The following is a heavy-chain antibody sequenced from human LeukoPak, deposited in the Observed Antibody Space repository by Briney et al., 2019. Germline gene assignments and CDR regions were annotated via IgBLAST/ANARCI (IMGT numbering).Heavy chain of an antibody. V-gene: IGHV4-31*03. Sequence: PSQTLSLTCTVSGGSISSGGYYWSWIRQHPGKGLEWIGYIYYSGSTYYNPSLKSRVTISVDTSKNQFSLKLSSVTAADTAVYYCARRIATAPRWYFDPWGRGTLITVSS. CDR2: IYYSGST. D-gene: IGHD6-13*01. CDR3: ARRIATAPRWYFDP. CDR1: GGSISSGGYY. J-gene: IGHJ2*01.